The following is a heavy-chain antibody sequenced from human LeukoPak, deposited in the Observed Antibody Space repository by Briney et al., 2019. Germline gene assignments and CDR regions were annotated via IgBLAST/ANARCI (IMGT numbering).Heavy chain of an antibody. CDR3: VKESLTGDH. CDR1: GFTFSDYG. Sequence: HPGGSLRLSCAASGFTFSDYGMHWVRQAPGKGLEWVAFLQYDGKTQDYADSVKGRFTISRGNSKNTLYLQLNNLTPEDVALYYCVKESLTGDHWGQGTLVTVSS. CDR2: LQYDGKTQ. V-gene: IGHV3-30*02. J-gene: IGHJ4*01. D-gene: IGHD3-9*01.